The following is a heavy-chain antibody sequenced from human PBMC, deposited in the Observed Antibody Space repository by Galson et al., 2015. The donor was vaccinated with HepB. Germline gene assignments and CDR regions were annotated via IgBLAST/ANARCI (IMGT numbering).Heavy chain of an antibody. CDR3: ARGKAAYGSGTGDFDY. J-gene: IGHJ4*02. CDR2: ISAYNGNT. CDR1: GYSFTNNG. Sequence: SVKVSCKASGYSFTNNGFSWVRQAPGQGLEWMGWISAYNGNTDYAERFEGRVTMTRDTSTSTVYMELRSLKSDDTAVYYCARGKAAYGSGTGDFDYWGQGTLVTVSS. V-gene: IGHV1-18*01. D-gene: IGHD3-10*01.